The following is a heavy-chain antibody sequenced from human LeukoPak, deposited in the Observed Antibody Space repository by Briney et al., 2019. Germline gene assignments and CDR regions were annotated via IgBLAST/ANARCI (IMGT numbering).Heavy chain of an antibody. V-gene: IGHV3-30*18. CDR2: ISYDGSNK. J-gene: IGHJ6*02. Sequence: GGSLRLSCAASGFTFSSYGMHWVRQAPGKGLERVAVISYDGSNKYYADSVKGRFTISRDNSKNTLYLQMNSLRAEDTAVYYCAKPHGEPSCYYYYGMDVWGQGTTVTVSS. CDR1: GFTFSSYG. D-gene: IGHD3-10*01. CDR3: AKPHGEPSCYYYYGMDV.